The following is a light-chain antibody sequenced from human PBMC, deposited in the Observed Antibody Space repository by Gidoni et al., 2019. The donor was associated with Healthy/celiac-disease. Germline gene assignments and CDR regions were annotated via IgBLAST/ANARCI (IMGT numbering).Light chain of an antibody. V-gene: IGKV1-5*03. Sequence: DIQMTQSPSTLSASVGDRVTITCRASQSISSWLAWYQQKPGKAPKLLIYKASSLESGVPSRFSGSGSGTEFTLTISSLQPDDFATYYCQQYNFFXPXTKVDIK. CDR2: KAS. CDR3: QQYNF. J-gene: IGKJ3*01. CDR1: QSISSW.